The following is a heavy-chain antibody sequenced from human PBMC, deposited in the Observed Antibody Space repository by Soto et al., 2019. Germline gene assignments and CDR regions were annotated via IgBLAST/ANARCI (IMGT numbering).Heavy chain of an antibody. D-gene: IGHD2-15*01. V-gene: IGHV3-21*01. J-gene: IGHJ5*02. CDR2: ISFSGSHI. Sequence: EVQLVESGGGLVKPGGSLRLSCGATDFTLSSYTIHWFRQAPGKGLEWVAIISFSGSHIDYADSVKGRFTVSRDNAKDSVYLQMNSLRVEDTAVYNCARVSVVYGYLRWLDLWGQGTHVTVSS. CDR1: DFTLSSYT. CDR3: ARVSVVYGYLRWLDL.